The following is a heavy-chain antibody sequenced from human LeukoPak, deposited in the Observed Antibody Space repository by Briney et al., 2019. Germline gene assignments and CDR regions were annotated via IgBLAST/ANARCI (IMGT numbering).Heavy chain of an antibody. CDR1: GFTVSSSY. CDR2: IYSGGST. J-gene: IGHJ6*02. CDR3: ARVYDFWSGVYGLDV. V-gene: IGHV3-66*01. D-gene: IGHD3-3*01. Sequence: GGSLRLSCAASGFTVSSSYMSWVRQAPGKGLEWVSVIYSGGSTYYADSVKGRFTISRDNSKNTLYLQMNSLRAEDTAVYYCARVYDFWSGVYGLDVWGHGTTVTVSS.